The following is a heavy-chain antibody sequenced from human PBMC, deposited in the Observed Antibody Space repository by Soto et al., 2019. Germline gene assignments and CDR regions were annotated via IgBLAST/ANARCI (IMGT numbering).Heavy chain of an antibody. CDR3: ARDDVLNGNYYFDY. CDR2: VSYDGSNK. D-gene: IGHD1-7*01. V-gene: IGHV3-30*03. J-gene: IGHJ4*02. Sequence: PGGSLRLSCAASGFTFSNHGMHWVRQAPGKGLEWVAVVSYDGSNKYYVDSVKGRFTISRDDSKNTLYLQMNSLRAEDTAVYYCARDDVLNGNYYFDYWGQGTLVPVS. CDR1: GFTFSNHG.